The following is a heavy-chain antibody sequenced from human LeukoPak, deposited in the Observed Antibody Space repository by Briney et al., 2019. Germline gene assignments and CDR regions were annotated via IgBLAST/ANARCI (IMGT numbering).Heavy chain of an antibody. Sequence: SETLSLTCAVYGGSFSGYYWSWIRQPPGKGLEWIGEINHSGSTNYNPSLKSRVTISVDTSKNQFSLKLSSVTAADTAVYYCARGPKTYFFYRGSYYYWGQGTLVTVSS. V-gene: IGHV4-34*01. CDR2: INHSGST. D-gene: IGHD1-26*01. CDR3: ARGPKTYFFYRGSYYY. CDR1: GGSFSGYY. J-gene: IGHJ4*02.